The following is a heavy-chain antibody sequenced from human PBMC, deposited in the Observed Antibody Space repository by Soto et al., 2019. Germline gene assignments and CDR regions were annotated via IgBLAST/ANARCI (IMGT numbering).Heavy chain of an antibody. Sequence: QITLKESGPTLVKPTQTLTLTCTFSGFSLSTSGVGVGWIRQTPGKALEWLALIYWDDEKRYSPSLKSRLTNTKDTSQNHVVLTITNMDPVDTATYYCARMGRAAGRKHNPLDIWGQGKMVTVSS. CDR3: ARMGRAAGRKHNPLDI. J-gene: IGHJ3*02. CDR1: GFSLSTSGVG. V-gene: IGHV2-5*02. CDR2: IYWDDEK. D-gene: IGHD6-13*01.